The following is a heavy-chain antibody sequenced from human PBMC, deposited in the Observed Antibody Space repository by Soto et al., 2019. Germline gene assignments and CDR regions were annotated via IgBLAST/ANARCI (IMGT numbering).Heavy chain of an antibody. D-gene: IGHD1-26*01. CDR1: GFTFRNYA. Sequence: PGGSLRLSCSVFGFTFRNYAMHWVRQAPGKRLEYVSSISNNAGSIYYADSVKGRFTISRDNSKGTLYLQMSSLRPEDTAVYYCVKDRWVDYWGQGALVTVSS. V-gene: IGHV3-64D*06. J-gene: IGHJ4*02. CDR3: VKDRWVDY. CDR2: ISNNAGSI.